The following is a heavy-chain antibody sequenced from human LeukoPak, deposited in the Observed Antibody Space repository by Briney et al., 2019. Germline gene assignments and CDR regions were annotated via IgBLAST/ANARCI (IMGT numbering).Heavy chain of an antibody. J-gene: IGHJ4*02. CDR2: ISYDGSNK. CDR3: AKGRYSSSWYYFDY. D-gene: IGHD6-13*01. CDR1: GFTFSSYV. Sequence: GRSLRLSCAASGFTFSSYVMHWVRQAPGKGLEWVAVISYDGSNKYYADSVKGRFTISRDNSKNTLYLQMNSLRAEDTAVYYCAKGRYSSSWYYFDYWGQGTLVTVSS. V-gene: IGHV3-30*18.